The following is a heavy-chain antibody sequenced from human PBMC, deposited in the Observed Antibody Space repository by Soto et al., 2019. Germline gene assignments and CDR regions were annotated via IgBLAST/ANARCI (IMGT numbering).Heavy chain of an antibody. CDR1: GFTFSGCG. D-gene: IGHD3-3*01. CDR3: ARGSALASIEPSRENWFDP. J-gene: IGHJ5*02. V-gene: IGHV3-33*01. CDR2: IWFDGSNN. Sequence: PGGSLRLSCAASGFTFSGCGMHWVRQAPGKGLEWVAVIWFDGSNNYYADSVKGRFTISRDNSKNTLYLQMNSLRTEDTAVYYCARGSALASIEPSRENWFDPWGQGTLVTVSS.